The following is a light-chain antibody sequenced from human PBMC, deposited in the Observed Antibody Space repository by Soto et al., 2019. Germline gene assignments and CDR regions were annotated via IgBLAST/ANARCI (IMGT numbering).Light chain of an antibody. V-gene: IGKV3-11*01. CDR3: QQRNNWPPWT. CDR2: DAS. CDR1: QSVSYH. Sequence: EIVLTQSPATLSLSPGERATLSCRASQSVSYHLAWYQQKPGQAPRLLIYDASNRATGIPARFSGSGSGTDFTLTISSLEPADSAIYYCQQRNNWPPWTFGQGTKVEIK. J-gene: IGKJ1*01.